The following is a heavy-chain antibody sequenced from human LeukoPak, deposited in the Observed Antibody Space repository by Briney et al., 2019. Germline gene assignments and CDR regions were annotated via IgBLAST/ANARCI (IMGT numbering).Heavy chain of an antibody. CDR1: GFTFSSYA. Sequence: GGSLRLSCAASGFTFSSYAVHWVRQAPGKGLEWVAVISYDGSNKYYADSVKGRFTISRDNSKNTLYLQMNSLRAEDTAVYYCARSDDFWSGYFPYYYYYGMDVWGQGTTVTVSS. CDR3: ARSDDFWSGYFPYYYYYGMDV. D-gene: IGHD3-3*01. J-gene: IGHJ6*02. V-gene: IGHV3-30-3*01. CDR2: ISYDGSNK.